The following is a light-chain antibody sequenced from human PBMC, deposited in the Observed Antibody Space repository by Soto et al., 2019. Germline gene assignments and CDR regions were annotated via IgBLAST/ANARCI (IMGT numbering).Light chain of an antibody. CDR1: STDVGGYNF. CDR3: SSYPSGNTLV. Sequence: QSVLTQPASVSGSPGQSITISCTGTSTDVGGYNFVSWYQHHPGKAPKLMICDVNNRPSGVSNRFSGSKSGNTASLTISGLQAEDEADYYCSSYPSGNTLVFGTGTKVTVL. CDR2: DVN. V-gene: IGLV2-14*03. J-gene: IGLJ1*01.